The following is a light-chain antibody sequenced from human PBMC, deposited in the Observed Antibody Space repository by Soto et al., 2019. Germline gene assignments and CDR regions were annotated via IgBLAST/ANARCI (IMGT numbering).Light chain of an antibody. Sequence: LTQPPSASGSPGQSVTISCTGTSSDVGGYNYVSWYQQHPGKAPKLMIFEVSSRPSGVSYRFSGSKSGNTASLTISGLQPEDEADYYCQSYDSRLSASVFGAGTKVTV. J-gene: IGLJ1*01. CDR1: SSDVGGYNY. CDR3: QSYDSRLSASV. V-gene: IGLV2-8*01. CDR2: EVS.